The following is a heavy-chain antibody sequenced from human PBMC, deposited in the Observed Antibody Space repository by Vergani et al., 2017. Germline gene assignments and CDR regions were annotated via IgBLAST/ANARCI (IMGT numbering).Heavy chain of an antibody. Sequence: EVQLVESGGGLVQPGGSLRLSCAASGFTFSTYDMHWVRQATGKGLEWVSAIGTAGDTYYPGSVKGRFTISRENAKNSLYLQMNGLRAGDTAVYYCARRDSSWAALDYWGQGTLVTVSS. J-gene: IGHJ4*02. V-gene: IGHV3-13*01. CDR2: IGTAGDT. D-gene: IGHD6-13*01. CDR3: ARRDSSWAALDY. CDR1: GFTFSTYD.